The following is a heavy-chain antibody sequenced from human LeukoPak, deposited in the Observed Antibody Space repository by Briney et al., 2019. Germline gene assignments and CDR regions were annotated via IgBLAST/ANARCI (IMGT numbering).Heavy chain of an antibody. V-gene: IGHV1-2*02. CDR3: ARDHGVAVAGSWGY. CDR1: GYTFTGYF. CDR2: INTNSGDT. J-gene: IGHJ4*02. Sequence: ASVKVSCKASGYTFTGYFMHGVRQAPGQGLGWMGWINTNSGDTNYAQKFQGRVTMTRDTSISTAYMELRSLRSDDTAVYYCARDHGVAVAGSWGYWGQGTLVTVSS. D-gene: IGHD6-19*01.